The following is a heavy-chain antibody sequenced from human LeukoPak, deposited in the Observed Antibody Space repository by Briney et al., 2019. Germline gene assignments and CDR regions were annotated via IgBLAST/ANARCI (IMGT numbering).Heavy chain of an antibody. CDR2: ISTGGTT. V-gene: IGHV3-23*01. D-gene: IGHD4-11*01. CDR3: ARDTVLDV. Sequence: PGGSLRLSCAASGFTFSNYAMNWVRQAPGKGLEWVSSISTGGTTYYAESVKGRFTISRDNAKNSLYLQMNSLRAEDTAVYYCARDTVLDVWGKGTTVTVSS. CDR1: GFTFSNYA. J-gene: IGHJ6*04.